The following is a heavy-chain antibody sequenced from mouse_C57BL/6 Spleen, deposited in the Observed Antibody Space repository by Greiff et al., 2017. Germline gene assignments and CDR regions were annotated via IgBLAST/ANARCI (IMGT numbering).Heavy chain of an antibody. D-gene: IGHD2-3*01. Sequence: QVQLQQSRAELMKPGASVKLSCKATGYTFTGYWIEWVKQRPGHGLEWLGELLPGSGSTNDNEKFKGKATFTADTSSNTAYMQLSSLTTEDSAIYYCARNLYDGLVPDYFDYWGKGTTLTVSS. V-gene: IGHV1-9*01. CDR1: GYTFTGYW. CDR2: LLPGSGST. J-gene: IGHJ2*01. CDR3: ARNLYDGLVPDYFDY.